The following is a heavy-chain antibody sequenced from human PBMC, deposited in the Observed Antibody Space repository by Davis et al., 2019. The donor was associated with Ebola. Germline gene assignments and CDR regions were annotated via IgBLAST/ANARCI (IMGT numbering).Heavy chain of an antibody. CDR1: GGSFSGYY. D-gene: IGHD5-12*01. V-gene: IGHV4-34*01. CDR2: INHSGST. CDR3: ARGRYQWLRSIDY. Sequence: MPSETLSLTCAVYGGSFSGYYWSWIRQPPGKGLEWIGEINHSGSTNYNPSLKSRVTIPVDTSKNQFSLKLSSVTAADTAVYYCARGRYQWLRSIDYWGQGTLVTVSS. J-gene: IGHJ4*02.